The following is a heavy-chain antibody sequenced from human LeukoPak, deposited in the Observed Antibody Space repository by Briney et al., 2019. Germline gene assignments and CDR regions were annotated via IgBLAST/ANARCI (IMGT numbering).Heavy chain of an antibody. J-gene: IGHJ6*03. CDR2: ISAYNGNT. V-gene: IGHV1-18*01. D-gene: IGHD3-3*01. CDR3: ARVTYDFWSGLYYYYMDV. Sequence: ASVTVSCKASGYTFTSYGISWVRQAPGQGLEWMGWISAYNGNTNYAQKLQGRVTMTTDTSTSTAYMELRSLRSDDTAVYYCARVTYDFWSGLYYYYMDVWGKGTTVTVSS. CDR1: GYTFTSYG.